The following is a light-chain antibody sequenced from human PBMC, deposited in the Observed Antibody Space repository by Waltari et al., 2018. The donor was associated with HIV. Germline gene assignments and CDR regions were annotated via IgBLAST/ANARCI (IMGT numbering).Light chain of an antibody. CDR3: CSYAGSSAFV. Sequence: QSALTQPASVSGSPGQSITISCTGTSSDVGGYNLVSGYQRHPGKAPKLMIFEVTKRPSGVSTRFSGSKSGNTASLTLSVLQADDEADYYCCSYAGSSAFVFGTGTKVTVL. CDR2: EVT. V-gene: IGLV2-23*02. J-gene: IGLJ1*01. CDR1: SSDVGGYNL.